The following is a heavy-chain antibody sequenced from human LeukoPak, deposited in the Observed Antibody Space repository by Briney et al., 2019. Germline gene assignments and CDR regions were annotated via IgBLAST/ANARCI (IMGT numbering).Heavy chain of an antibody. J-gene: IGHJ3*02. CDR2: INGSGTYI. V-gene: IGHV3-21*01. CDR3: VSGNDPDYVWGTYRLYAFDI. Sequence: GGSLRLSCAASGYTFSGYSVNWVRQVPGKGLEWVSSINGSGTYIYYADSVKGRFTISRDNAKNSMFLQMNSLRAEDTAVYYCVSGNDPDYVWGTYRLYAFDIWGEGTMVIVSS. D-gene: IGHD3-16*02. CDR1: GYTFSGYS.